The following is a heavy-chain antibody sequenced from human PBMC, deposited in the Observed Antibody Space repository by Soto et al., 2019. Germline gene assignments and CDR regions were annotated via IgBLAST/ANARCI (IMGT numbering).Heavy chain of an antibody. D-gene: IGHD2-15*01. CDR1: GFTFTNYG. CDR2: INPDNGNT. Sequence: ASVKVSCKASGFTFTNYGINWVRQAPGQRLEWMGWINPDNGNTKSSQKFQDRVIITRDTSASTAYMDLSSLRSEDTAVYYCARGIATGQLDPWGQGTLVTVSS. CDR3: ARGIATGQLDP. V-gene: IGHV1-3*01. J-gene: IGHJ5*02.